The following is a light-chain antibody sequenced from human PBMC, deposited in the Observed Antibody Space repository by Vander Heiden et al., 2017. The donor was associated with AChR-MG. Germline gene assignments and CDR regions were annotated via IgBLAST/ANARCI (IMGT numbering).Light chain of an antibody. V-gene: IGKV3D-20*01. CDR2: DAS. CDR1: QSVRSSY. Sequence: EIVLTQSPATLSLSPGERATLSCGASQSVRSSYLAWYQQKPGLAPRLLIYDASSRATGIPDRFSGSGSGTDFTLTISRLEPEDFAVYYCQQYGSSRDTFGQGTKLEIK. CDR3: QQYGSSRDT. J-gene: IGKJ2*01.